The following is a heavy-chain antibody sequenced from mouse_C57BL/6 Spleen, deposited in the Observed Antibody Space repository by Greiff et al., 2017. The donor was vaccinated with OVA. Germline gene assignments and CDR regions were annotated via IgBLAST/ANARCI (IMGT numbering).Heavy chain of an antibody. CDR1: GYTFTSYW. V-gene: IGHV1-55*01. CDR2: IYPGSGST. CDR3: ARSGYGSSTGYAMDY. D-gene: IGHD1-1*01. J-gene: IGHJ4*01. Sequence: QVQLQQPGAELVKPGASVKMSCKASGYTFTSYWITWVKQRPGQGLEWIGDIYPGSGSTNYNEKFKSKATLTVDTSSSTAYMQLSSLTSEDSAVYDCARSGYGSSTGYAMDYWGQGTSVTVSS.